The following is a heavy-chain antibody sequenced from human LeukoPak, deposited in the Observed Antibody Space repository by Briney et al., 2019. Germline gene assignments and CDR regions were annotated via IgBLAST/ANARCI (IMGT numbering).Heavy chain of an antibody. D-gene: IGHD6-19*01. CDR2: INPNSGGT. V-gene: IGHV1-2*02. CDR1: GYTFTGYY. Sequence: ASVKVSCKASGYTFTGYYMHWVRQAPGQGLEWMGWINPNSGGTNYAQKFQGRVTMTRDTYISTAYMELSRLRSDDTAVYYCAREAVAELGFDPWGQGTLVTVSS. CDR3: AREAVAELGFDP. J-gene: IGHJ5*02.